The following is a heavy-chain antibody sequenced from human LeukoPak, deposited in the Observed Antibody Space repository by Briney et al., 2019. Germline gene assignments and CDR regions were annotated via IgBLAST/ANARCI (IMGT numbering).Heavy chain of an antibody. CDR2: ISGSGGST. Sequence: GGSLRLSCAASGFTFSSYAMSWVRQAPGRGLEWVSAISGSGGSTYYADSVKGRFTISRDNSKNTLYLQMNSLRAEDTAVYYCAKDAPYYYDCSGYYGDTPGAFDIWGQGTMVTVSS. CDR1: GFTFSSYA. V-gene: IGHV3-23*01. D-gene: IGHD3-22*01. CDR3: AKDAPYYYDCSGYYGDTPGAFDI. J-gene: IGHJ3*02.